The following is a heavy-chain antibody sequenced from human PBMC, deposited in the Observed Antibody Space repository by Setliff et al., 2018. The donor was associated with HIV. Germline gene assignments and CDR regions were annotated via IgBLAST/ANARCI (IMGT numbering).Heavy chain of an antibody. CDR3: ARDKGIREAASLDY. CDR2: MNPNSGNT. J-gene: IGHJ4*02. V-gene: IGHV1-8*01. CDR1: GYSFTTFD. Sequence: ASVKVSCKTSGYSFTTFDVNWVRQATGQGLEWMGWMNPNSGNTGYAQKFQGRVTISADESTATAYIELSSLTSQDTAVYYCARDKGIREAASLDYWGQGSLVTVSS. D-gene: IGHD6-13*01.